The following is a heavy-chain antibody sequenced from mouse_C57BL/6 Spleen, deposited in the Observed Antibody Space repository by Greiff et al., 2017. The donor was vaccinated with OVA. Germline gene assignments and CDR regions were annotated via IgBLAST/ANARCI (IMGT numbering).Heavy chain of an antibody. Sequence: VQLQQSGAELVKPGASVKLSCTASGFNIKDYYMHWVKQRTEQGLEWIGRIDPEDGDTKYAPKFQGKATITADTSSNTAYLQLSSLTSEDTAVYYCARQGLDSSGYVGFAYWGQGTLVTVSA. D-gene: IGHD3-2*02. V-gene: IGHV14-2*01. CDR1: GFNIKDYY. CDR3: ARQGLDSSGYVGFAY. CDR2: IDPEDGDT. J-gene: IGHJ3*01.